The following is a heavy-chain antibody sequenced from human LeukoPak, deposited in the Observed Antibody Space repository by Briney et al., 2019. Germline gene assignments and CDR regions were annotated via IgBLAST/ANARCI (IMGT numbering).Heavy chain of an antibody. CDR3: ARAKDPPGGAFDI. J-gene: IGHJ3*02. D-gene: IGHD3-10*01. Sequence: GGSLRLSCAASGFTVSNNFMSWIRQAPGKGLEWVSYISSSGSPTYYADSVKGRFTLSRDNAKNSLYLQMNSLRAEDTAVYYCARAKDPPGGAFDIWGQGTMVTVSS. CDR1: GFTVSNNF. CDR2: ISSSGSPT. V-gene: IGHV3-11*01.